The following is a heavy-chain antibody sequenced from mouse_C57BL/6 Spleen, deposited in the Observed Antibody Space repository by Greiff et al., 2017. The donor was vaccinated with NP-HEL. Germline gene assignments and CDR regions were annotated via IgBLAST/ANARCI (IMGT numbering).Heavy chain of an antibody. D-gene: IGHD1-1*01. V-gene: IGHV1-69*01. CDR1: GYTFTSYW. J-gene: IGHJ1*03. CDR3: ARRVTTVPRGYFDV. Sequence: QVQLQQPGAELVMPGASVKLPCKASGYTFTSYWMHWVKQRPGQGLEWIGEIDPSDSYTNYNQKFKGKSTLTVDKSSSTAYMQLSSLTSEDSAVYYCARRVTTVPRGYFDVWGTGTTVTVSS. CDR2: IDPSDSYT.